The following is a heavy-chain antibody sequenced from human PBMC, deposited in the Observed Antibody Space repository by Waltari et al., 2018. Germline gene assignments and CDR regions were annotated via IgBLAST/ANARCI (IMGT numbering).Heavy chain of an antibody. CDR3: ARGSDSSGYSPWYFDY. CDR2: IYSGGST. J-gene: IGHJ4*02. CDR1: GFTVSSNY. Sequence: EVQLVETGGGLIQPGGSLRLSCAASGFTVSSNYMSWVRQAPGKGLEWVSVIYSGGSTYYADSVKGRFTISRDNSKNTLYLQMNSLRAEDTAVYYCARGSDSSGYSPWYFDYWGQGTLVTVSS. V-gene: IGHV3-53*02. D-gene: IGHD3-22*01.